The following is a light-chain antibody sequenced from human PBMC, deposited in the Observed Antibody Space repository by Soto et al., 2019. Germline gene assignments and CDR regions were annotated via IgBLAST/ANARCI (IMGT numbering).Light chain of an antibody. CDR3: QQYGSSPWT. J-gene: IGKJ1*01. CDR1: QSVSSSY. Sequence: EIVLTQSPGTLSLSPGERATLSCRARQSVSSSYLAWYQQKPGQAPRLLIYGASSSDTGIPARFSGSGSGKQFNLTISRREPEDLAVYYCQQYGSSPWTFGQGTNVEIK. CDR2: GAS. V-gene: IGKV3-20*01.